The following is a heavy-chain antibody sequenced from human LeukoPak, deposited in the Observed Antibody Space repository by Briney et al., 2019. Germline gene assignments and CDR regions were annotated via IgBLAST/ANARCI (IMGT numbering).Heavy chain of an antibody. J-gene: IGHJ4*02. CDR1: GFTFGDYA. CDR3: AKDGRTRYFDWLDY. V-gene: IGHV3-9*01. CDR2: ISWNSGSI. D-gene: IGHD3-9*01. Sequence: GGSLRLSCAASGFTFGDYAMHWVRQAPGKGLEWVSGISWNSGSIGYADSVKGRFTISRDNAKNSLYLQMNSLRAEDTALYYCAKDGRTRYFDWLDYWGQGTLVTVSS.